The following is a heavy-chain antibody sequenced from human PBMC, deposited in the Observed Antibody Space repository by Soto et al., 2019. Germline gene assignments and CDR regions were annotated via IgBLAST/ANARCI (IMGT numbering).Heavy chain of an antibody. J-gene: IGHJ3*02. CDR1: GFTFSNYV. CDR2: ISYSADKT. V-gene: IGHV3-23*01. CDR3: ARRARTATTNWGAFDI. Sequence: EVQLLESGGGLVQPGGSLRLSCAASGFTFSNYVMNWVRQAPGKGLEWVSTISYSADKTFYADSVKGRFTISRDNSRDPLFLQMNSLRADDAAVYYCARRARTATTNWGAFDIWGQGKMVTVSS. D-gene: IGHD1-7*01.